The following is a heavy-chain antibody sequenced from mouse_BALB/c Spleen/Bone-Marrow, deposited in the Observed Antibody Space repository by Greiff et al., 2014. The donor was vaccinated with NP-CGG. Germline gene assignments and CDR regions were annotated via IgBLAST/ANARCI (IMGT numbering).Heavy chain of an antibody. D-gene: IGHD1-2*01. V-gene: IGHV1-61*01. CDR2: IHPSDGET. Sequence: VQLVESGAELVRPGTSVKLSCKASGYSFISYWMNWVKQRPGEGLEWIGTIHPSDGETRLNQKSKDKATLTVDKSSSTVYMQFSSPSSEDSAVYYCARQDITAASDYWGQGTTLTVSS. CDR1: GYSFISYW. CDR3: ARQDITAASDY. J-gene: IGHJ2*01.